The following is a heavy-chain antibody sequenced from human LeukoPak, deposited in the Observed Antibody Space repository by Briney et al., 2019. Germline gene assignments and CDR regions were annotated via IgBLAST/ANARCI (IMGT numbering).Heavy chain of an antibody. V-gene: IGHV3-48*01. CDR1: GFTFSSYI. Sequence: GSLRLSCAASGFTFSSYIMNWVRQAPGKGLEWVSYISSRGGTIYYADSVKGRFTISRDNAKNSLYLQMNSLRAADTAVYYCARGKYCSSTSCPRYFDYWGQGTLVTVSS. CDR3: ARGKYCSSTSCPRYFDY. CDR2: ISSRGGTI. J-gene: IGHJ4*02. D-gene: IGHD2-2*01.